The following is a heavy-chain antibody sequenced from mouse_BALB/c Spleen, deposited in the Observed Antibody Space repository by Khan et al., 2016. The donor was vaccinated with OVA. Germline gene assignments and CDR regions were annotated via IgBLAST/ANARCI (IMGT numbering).Heavy chain of an antibody. CDR1: GYIFTSYW. D-gene: IGHD1-1*02. Sequence: QVQLKQSGAELMRPGASVKLSCKTSGYIFTSYWIHWVKQRSGQGLEWIARIYPGTDNTYYNEKFKAKATLTADKSSTTAYMQLSSLKSEDSAVDFGAKEEPMYYFDYWGQGTTLTVSS. V-gene: IGHV1-76*01. J-gene: IGHJ2*01. CDR3: AKEEPMYYFDY. CDR2: IYPGTDNT.